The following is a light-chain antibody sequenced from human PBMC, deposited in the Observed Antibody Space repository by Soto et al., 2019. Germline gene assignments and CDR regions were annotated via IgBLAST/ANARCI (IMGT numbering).Light chain of an antibody. CDR3: APGDHSLSGLV. V-gene: IGLV1-47*01. CDR1: SSNIGSNY. Sequence: QSVLTQPPSASGTPGQRVTISCSGSSSNIGSNYVYWYQQLPGTAPKLLIYRNNQRPSGVPDRFSGSKSGTSASLAIIGFRSEDEADYYCAPGDHSLSGLVFGGGTKLTV. CDR2: RNN. J-gene: IGLJ2*01.